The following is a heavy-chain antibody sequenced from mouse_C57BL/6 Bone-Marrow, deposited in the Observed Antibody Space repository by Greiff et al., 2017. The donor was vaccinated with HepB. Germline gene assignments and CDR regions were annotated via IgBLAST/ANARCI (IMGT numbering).Heavy chain of an antibody. CDR2: IYPRSGNT. J-gene: IGHJ3*01. V-gene: IGHV1-81*01. CDR3: ARLNYGYDGFAY. Sequence: VHLVESGAELARPGASVKLSCKASGYTFTSYGISWVKQRTGQGLEWIGEIYPRSGNTYYNEKFKGKATLTADKSSSTAYMELRSLTSEDSAVYFCARLNYGYDGFAYWGQGTLVTVSA. CDR1: GYTFTSYG. D-gene: IGHD2-2*01.